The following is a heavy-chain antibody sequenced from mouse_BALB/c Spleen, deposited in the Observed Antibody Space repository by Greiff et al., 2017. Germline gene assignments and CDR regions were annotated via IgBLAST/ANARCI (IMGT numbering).Heavy chain of an antibody. CDR3: ARSHSSWFAY. CDR1: GFNIKDTY. CDR2: IDPANGNT. D-gene: IGHD6-1*01. V-gene: IGHV14-3*02. Sequence: VQLKQSGAELVKPGASVKLSCPASGFNIKDTYMHWVKQRPEQGLEWIGRIDPANGNTKYDPKFQGKATITADTSSNTAYLQLSSLTSEDTAVYYCARSHSSWFAYWGQGTLVTVSA. J-gene: IGHJ3*01.